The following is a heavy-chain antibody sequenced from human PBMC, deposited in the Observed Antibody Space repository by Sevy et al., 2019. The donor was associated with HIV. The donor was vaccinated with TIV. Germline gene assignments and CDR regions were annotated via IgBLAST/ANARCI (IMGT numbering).Heavy chain of an antibody. CDR1: GFTFSTYA. D-gene: IGHD6-13*01. CDR2: ISGSGGST. J-gene: IGHJ6*02. CDR3: AKGDSTFYGLDV. V-gene: IGHV3-23*01. Sequence: GGSLRLSCAASGFTFSTYAMSWVRQAPGKVLEWVSAISGSGGSTYYADSMEGRFIISRDKSKNTLYLQMNSLRAEDTAVYYCAKGDSTFYGLDVWGQGTTVTVSS.